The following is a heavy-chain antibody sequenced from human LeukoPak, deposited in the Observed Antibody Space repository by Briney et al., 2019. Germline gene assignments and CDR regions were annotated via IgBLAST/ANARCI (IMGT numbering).Heavy chain of an antibody. Sequence: ASVKVSCKASGGTFSSYAISWVRQAPGQGLEWMGGIIPIFGTANYAQKFQGRVTITADESTSTAYMELSSLRSEDTAVYYCARVGADFWTRLRRGDFDYWGQGTLVTVSS. V-gene: IGHV1-69*13. CDR1: GGTFSSYA. D-gene: IGHD3-3*01. J-gene: IGHJ4*02. CDR3: ARVGADFWTRLRRGDFDY. CDR2: IIPIFGTA.